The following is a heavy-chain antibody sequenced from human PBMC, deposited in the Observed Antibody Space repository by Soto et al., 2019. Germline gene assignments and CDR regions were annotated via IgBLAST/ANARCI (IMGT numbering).Heavy chain of an antibody. J-gene: IGHJ4*02. V-gene: IGHV3-23*01. CDR2: ISDYGANT. CDR1: GF. CDR3: AKGFSGHYYGF. D-gene: IGHD3-22*01. Sequence: EVQVLESGGGLVQPGGSLRLSCAASGFMSWVRQAPGKGLEWVSAISDYGANTYYVDSVQGRFTISRDNATNTLYLQMNSLRAEDTAVYYCAKGFSGHYYGFRGQGTLVTVSS.